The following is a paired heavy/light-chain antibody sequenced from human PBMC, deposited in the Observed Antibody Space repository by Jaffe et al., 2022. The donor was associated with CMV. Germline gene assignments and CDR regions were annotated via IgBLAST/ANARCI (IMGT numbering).Light chain of an antibody. CDR2: EVS. V-gene: IGKV2-29*02. CDR1: QSLLHSDGKTY. CDR3: MQGIHLWT. Sequence: DIVMTQTPLSLSVTPGQPASISCKSSQSLLHSDGKTYLYWYLQKPGQSPQLLIYEVSSRFSGVPDRFSGSGSGTDFTLKISRVEAEDVGVYYCMQGIHLWTFGQGTKVEIK. J-gene: IGKJ1*01.
Heavy chain of an antibody. CDR3: ASGKYYYDSSGYYSAAGAFDI. J-gene: IGHJ3*02. D-gene: IGHD3-22*01. CDR1: GFTVSSNY. V-gene: IGHV3-53*01. CDR2: IYSGGST. Sequence: EVQLVESGGGLIQPGGSLRLSCAASGFTVSSNYMSWVRQAPGKGLEWVSVIYSGGSTYYADSVKGRFTISRDNSKNTLYLQMNSLRAEDTAVYYCASGKYYYDSSGYYSAAGAFDIWGQGTMVTVSS.